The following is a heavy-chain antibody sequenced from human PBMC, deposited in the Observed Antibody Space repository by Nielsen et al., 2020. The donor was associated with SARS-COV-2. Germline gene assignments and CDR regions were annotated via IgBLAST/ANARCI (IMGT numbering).Heavy chain of an antibody. V-gene: IGHV1-46*04. Sequence: ASVKVSCKASGYVFTSYWIHWVRQAPGQGLEWMGIIDPSGGSTRYAQRLQGRVAITRDTSTRTVYMELSRLRSDDTAVYYCAREATGFDYWGQGTLVTVSS. J-gene: IGHJ4*02. CDR1: GYVFTSYW. D-gene: IGHD5-12*01. CDR3: AREATGFDY. CDR2: IDPSGGST.